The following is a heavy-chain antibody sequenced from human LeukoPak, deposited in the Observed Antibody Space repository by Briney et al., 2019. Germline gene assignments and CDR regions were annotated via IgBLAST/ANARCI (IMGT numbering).Heavy chain of an antibody. D-gene: IGHD2-2*01. Sequence: GGSLRLSCAASGFSFSSYAMSWVRQTPERGLEWVPSISTRGASTYYADSVKGRFTVSRDNSKDTLYLQMNSLTAEDTALYYCTSSFDYWGQGILVTVSS. J-gene: IGHJ4*02. CDR1: GFSFSSYA. CDR2: ISTRGAST. V-gene: IGHV3-23*01. CDR3: TSSFDY.